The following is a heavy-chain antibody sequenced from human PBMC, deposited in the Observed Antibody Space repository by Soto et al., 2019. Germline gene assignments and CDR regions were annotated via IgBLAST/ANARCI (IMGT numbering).Heavy chain of an antibody. CDR3: AHKGDGYRGFKY. J-gene: IGHJ4*02. Sequence: QITLKESGPTLVKPTQTLTLTCTFSGFSLSTSGVGVGWIRQPPGKALEWLALIYWDDDKRYSPSLKSRLTIXKXSPKHPVVLTMTNMDPVDTATYYCAHKGDGYRGFKYWGQGTLVTVSS. CDR1: GFSLSTSGVG. D-gene: IGHD5-12*01. V-gene: IGHV2-5*02. CDR2: IYWDDDK.